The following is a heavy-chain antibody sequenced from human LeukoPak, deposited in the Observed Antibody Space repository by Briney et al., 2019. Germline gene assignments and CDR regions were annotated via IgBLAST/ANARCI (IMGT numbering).Heavy chain of an antibody. D-gene: IGHD3-16*02. CDR2: IYSGGNS. CDR1: GFTVSSSY. J-gene: IGHJ3*02. V-gene: IGHV3-66*02. CDR3: ARVAFGGVIAGAFDI. Sequence: GGSLRLSCTASGFTVSSSYMNWVRQDPGKGLEWVSVIYSGGNSYYADSVKGRFTFSRDNSNNTLYLQMNSLRAEDTAVYYCARVAFGGVIAGAFDIWGQGTMVTVSS.